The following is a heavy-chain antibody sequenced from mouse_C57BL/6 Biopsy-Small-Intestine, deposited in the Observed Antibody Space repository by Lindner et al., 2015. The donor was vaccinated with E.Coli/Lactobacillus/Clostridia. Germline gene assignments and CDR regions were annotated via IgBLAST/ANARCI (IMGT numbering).Heavy chain of an antibody. CDR2: IYPGSGNT. CDR1: GYTFTSYW. CDR3: ARSSYSPFAY. Sequence: VQLQESGAEPVKPGASVKMSCKASGYTFTSYWITWVKQRPGQGLEWIGDIYPGSGNTNYNEKFKSKATLTVDTSSSTAYMQLSSLTSEDSAVYYCARSSYSPFAYWGQGTLVTVSA. V-gene: IGHV1-55*01. D-gene: IGHD5-1*01. J-gene: IGHJ3*01.